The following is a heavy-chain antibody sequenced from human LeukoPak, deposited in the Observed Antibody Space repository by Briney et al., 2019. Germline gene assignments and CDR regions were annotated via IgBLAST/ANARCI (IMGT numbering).Heavy chain of an antibody. Sequence: AGSLRLSCAASGCTFSDYYMSWIRQAPGKGLEWISYISSSSSLTNYADSVKGRSTISRDNAKNSLYLQMNSLRAEDTAVYHCARGDGMATSDTVHFDYWGQGTLVTVSS. CDR2: ISSSSSLT. J-gene: IGHJ4*02. CDR1: GCTFSDYY. V-gene: IGHV3-11*05. CDR3: ARGDGMATSDTVHFDY. D-gene: IGHD5-24*01.